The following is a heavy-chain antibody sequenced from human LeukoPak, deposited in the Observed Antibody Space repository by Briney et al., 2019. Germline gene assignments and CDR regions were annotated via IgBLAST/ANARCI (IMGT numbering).Heavy chain of an antibody. V-gene: IGHV3-53*01. CDR3: ARRGDGGRSFDY. CDR1: GFNVSNNY. Sequence: GGSLRLSCAASGFNVSNNYMTWVRQAPGKGLEWVSLIYSSGSTYYADSVKGRFTISRDNSKNTFYLQVNSLRAEDTAVYYCARRGDGGRSFDYWGQGTLVTVSS. J-gene: IGHJ4*02. CDR2: IYSSGST. D-gene: IGHD4-23*01.